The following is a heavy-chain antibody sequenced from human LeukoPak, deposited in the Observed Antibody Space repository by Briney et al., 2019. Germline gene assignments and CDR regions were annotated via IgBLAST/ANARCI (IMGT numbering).Heavy chain of an antibody. CDR3: AKDQRPDTGYDIDY. CDR1: GFSFSDYD. CDR2: ISGRSSHI. J-gene: IGHJ4*02. V-gene: IGHV3-21*04. D-gene: IGHD3-9*01. Sequence: GWSLRLSCSASGFSFSDYDMNWVRQAPGKGLDWVSAISGRSSHIYYGESVKGRFTISRDNSKDTLYLQMNNLRAEDTAVYYCAKDQRPDTGYDIDYRGQGTLVTVSS.